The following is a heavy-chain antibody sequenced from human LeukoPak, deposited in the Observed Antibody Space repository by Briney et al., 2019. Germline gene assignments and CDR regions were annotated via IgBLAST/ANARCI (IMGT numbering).Heavy chain of an antibody. V-gene: IGHV3-53*01. J-gene: IGHJ1*01. CDR1: GFTVSSDY. CDR2: IYSGGGT. D-gene: IGHD5-24*01. CDR3: AREARDGQYFQH. Sequence: GGSLRLSCTASGFTVSSDYMSWVRQAPGKGLEWVSVIYSGGGTYSAESVKGRFTISRDNSKNTLYLQMNSLRAEDTAVYYCAREARDGQYFQHWGQGTLVTVSS.